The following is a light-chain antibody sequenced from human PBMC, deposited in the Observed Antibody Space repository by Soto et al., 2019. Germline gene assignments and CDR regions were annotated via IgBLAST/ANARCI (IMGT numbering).Light chain of an antibody. CDR3: QSYDSSLSGVV. Sequence: QSVLTQPPSVSGAPGQRVTISCTGSGSHIGADYDVHWYQQLPGTAPKLLIHGNSNRPSGVPDRFSGSKSGTSASLAIAGLQAEDGADYYCQSYDSSLSGVVFGGGTKLTVL. V-gene: IGLV1-40*01. J-gene: IGLJ2*01. CDR2: GNS. CDR1: GSHIGADYD.